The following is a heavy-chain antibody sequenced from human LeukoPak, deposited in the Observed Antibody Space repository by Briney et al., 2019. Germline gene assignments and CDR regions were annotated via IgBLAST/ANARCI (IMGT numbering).Heavy chain of an antibody. CDR3: ARAGNYYGDYDF. CDR1: GFTFSSYA. V-gene: IGHV3-23*01. J-gene: IGHJ4*02. CDR2: ISGSGSIT. Sequence: GGSLRLSCAASGFTFSSYAMSWVRQAPGKGLGWVSTISGSGSITYYADSVKGGVTISRDNSRNTLYIQMNSLRAADTAVYYCARAGNYYGDYDFWGQGTLVTVSS. D-gene: IGHD4-17*01.